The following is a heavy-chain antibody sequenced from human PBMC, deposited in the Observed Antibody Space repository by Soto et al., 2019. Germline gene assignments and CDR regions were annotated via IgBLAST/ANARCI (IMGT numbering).Heavy chain of an antibody. CDR3: ARVAPNCGGDCYDW. D-gene: IGHD2-21*02. Sequence: SVTLSLTCTVSNGSINCYYWSWIRQPPGKGLEWIAYIYSSGNTNYNPSLKSRVSISVDASNNQFSLKVRSVTAADTAVYYCARVAPNCGGDCYDWWGQGTLVTVSS. V-gene: IGHV4-59*01. CDR2: IYSSGNT. J-gene: IGHJ4*02. CDR1: NGSINCYY.